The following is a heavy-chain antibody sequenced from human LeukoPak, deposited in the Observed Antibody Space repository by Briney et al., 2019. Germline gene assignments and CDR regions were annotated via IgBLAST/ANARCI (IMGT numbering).Heavy chain of an antibody. CDR1: GFTLSNHA. Sequence: GGSLRLSCAVSGFTLSNHAMHWVRQAPGKGLEWVAVISYDGDNKRYADSVKGRFIISRDSSQNMLYLQMNNLRADDTAMYYCARDPRSGYESVYSWFDPWGQGTLVTVSS. D-gene: IGHD3-3*01. V-gene: IGHV3-30-3*01. J-gene: IGHJ5*02. CDR2: ISYDGDNK. CDR3: ARDPRSGYESVYSWFDP.